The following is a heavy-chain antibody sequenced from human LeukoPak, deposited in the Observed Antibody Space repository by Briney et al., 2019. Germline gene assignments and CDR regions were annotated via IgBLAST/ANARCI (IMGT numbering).Heavy chain of an antibody. CDR2: IYYSGST. CDR3: ARLNWSDLDY. V-gene: IGHV4-39*01. CDR1: GGSISSSSYY. D-gene: IGHD1-20*01. J-gene: IGHJ4*02. Sequence: SETLSLTCTVSGGSISSSSYYWGWIRQPPGKGLEWIGSIYYSGSTYYNPSLKSRVTISVDTSKNQFSLKLTSVTAADTAVYYCARLNWSDLDYWGQGTLVTVSS.